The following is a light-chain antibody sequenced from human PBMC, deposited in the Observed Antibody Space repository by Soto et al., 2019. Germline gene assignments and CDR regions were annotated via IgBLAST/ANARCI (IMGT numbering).Light chain of an antibody. CDR2: GAS. Sequence: EIVMTQSSATLSVSPGERATLSCRASQSVSRNLAWYQKKPGQAPRLLIFGASTRATGIPARFSGSGSGTEFTLTIRSLRSEDFAVYYCQQYYSWPWTFGKGTKVEIK. CDR1: QSVSRN. V-gene: IGKV3-15*01. J-gene: IGKJ1*01. CDR3: QQYYSWPWT.